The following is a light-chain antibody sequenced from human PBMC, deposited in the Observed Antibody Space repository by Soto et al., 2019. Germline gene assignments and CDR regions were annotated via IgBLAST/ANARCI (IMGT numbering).Light chain of an antibody. CDR3: QHNYSTPPT. CDR2: GAS. J-gene: IGKJ1*01. V-gene: IGKV1-39*01. Sequence: DIQMTQSPSSLYASVGDRVSLTCRASQTIGTNLNWYQQKSGQAPKVLLYGASTFQSGVPSRFSGSGSGTDFTLTINSLQPEDFATYYCQHNYSTPPTFGQGTKVESK. CDR1: QTIGTN.